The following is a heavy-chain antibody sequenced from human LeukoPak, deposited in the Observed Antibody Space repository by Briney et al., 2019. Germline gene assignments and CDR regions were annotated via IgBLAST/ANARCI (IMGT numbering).Heavy chain of an antibody. CDR3: ARTTYCGGDCYSSDFQH. D-gene: IGHD2-21*02. CDR1: GFTFSDYY. V-gene: IGHV3-11*01. Sequence: GGSLRLSCAASGFTFSDYYMRWIRQAPGKGLEWVSYISSSGSTIYYADSVKGRFTISRDNAKNSLYLQMNSLRAEDTAVYYCARTTYCGGDCYSSDFQHWGQGTLVTVSS. J-gene: IGHJ1*01. CDR2: ISSSGSTI.